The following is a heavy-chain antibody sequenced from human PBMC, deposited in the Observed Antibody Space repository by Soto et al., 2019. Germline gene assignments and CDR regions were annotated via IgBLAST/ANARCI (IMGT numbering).Heavy chain of an antibody. D-gene: IGHD2-2*01. CDR3: ARERSSSPVYYYYGMDV. J-gene: IGHJ6*02. V-gene: IGHV1-18*01. CDR2: ISAYNGNT. Sequence: ASVNVSCKASGYTFTSYGISWVRQAPGQGLEWMGWISAYNGNTNYAQKLQGRVTMTTDTSTSTAYMELRSLRSDDTAVYYCARERSSSPVYYYYGMDVWGQGTTSTVSS. CDR1: GYTFTSYG.